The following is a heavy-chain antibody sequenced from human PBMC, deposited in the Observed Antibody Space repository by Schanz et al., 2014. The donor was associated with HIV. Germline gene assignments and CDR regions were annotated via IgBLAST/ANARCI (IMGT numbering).Heavy chain of an antibody. V-gene: IGHV1-2*02. Sequence: QVQLVQSGAEVKKPGASVKVSCKASGYTFTNYGISWVRQAPGQGLEWMAWVKPNSGETKFARKFQGRVTMTRDTSINTAYMEFSGVRSDDTAVYYCTRSRYELQWLDVWGQGTLVTVSS. CDR2: VKPNSGET. J-gene: IGHJ5*02. D-gene: IGHD5-12*01. CDR3: TRSRYELQWLDV. CDR1: GYTFTNYG.